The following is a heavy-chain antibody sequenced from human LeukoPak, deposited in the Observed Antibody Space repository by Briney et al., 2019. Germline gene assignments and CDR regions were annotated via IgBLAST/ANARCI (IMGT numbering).Heavy chain of an antibody. CDR1: GFTFSSYA. J-gene: IGHJ6*02. D-gene: IGHD4-17*01. V-gene: IGHV3-23*01. Sequence: GGSLRLSCAASGFTFSSYAMRWVRQAPGKGLEWVSAISGSGGSTYYADSVKGRFTISRDNSKNTLYLQMNSLRAEDTAVYYCAKRIRSTTVTTHHHYYYYYGMDVWGQGTTVTVSS. CDR2: ISGSGGST. CDR3: AKRIRSTTVTTHHHYYYYYGMDV.